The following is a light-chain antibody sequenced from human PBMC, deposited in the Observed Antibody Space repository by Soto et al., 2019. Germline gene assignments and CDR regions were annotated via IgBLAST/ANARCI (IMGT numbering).Light chain of an antibody. V-gene: IGKV3-15*01. J-gene: IGKJ2*01. CDR3: QQYYNWPPYT. CDR1: ETVRTN. Sequence: IVMTQAPATLSVAPGERVTLACRASETVRTNLACFQQKPGQTPRLLIFGASTRATGIPTRFTASGSDTEFTRPIGSLQSEDLAVYDCQQYYNWPPYTFGQGTPLQSK. CDR2: GAS.